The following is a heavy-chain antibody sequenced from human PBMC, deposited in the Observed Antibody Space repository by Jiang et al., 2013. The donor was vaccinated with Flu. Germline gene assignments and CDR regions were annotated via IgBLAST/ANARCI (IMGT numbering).Heavy chain of an antibody. CDR2: IYYSGSA. V-gene: IGHV4-59*01. CDR3: ARATSEYSSSAPLHY. Sequence: WIRQPPGKGLEWIGDIYYSGSANYNPSLKSRVTISVDTSKNQFSVKLSSVTAADTAVYYCARATSEYSSSAPLHYWGQGTLVTVSS. D-gene: IGHD6-6*01. J-gene: IGHJ4*02.